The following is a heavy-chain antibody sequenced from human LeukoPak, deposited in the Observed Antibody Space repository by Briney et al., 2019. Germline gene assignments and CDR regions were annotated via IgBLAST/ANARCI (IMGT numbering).Heavy chain of an antibody. D-gene: IGHD6-6*01. CDR1: GGSISSSGYY. CDR3: ARRHSSSDAFDI. J-gene: IGHJ3*02. V-gene: IGHV4-39*01. CDR2: IYYSGST. Sequence: SETLSLTCTVSGGSISSSGYYWGWIRQPPGKGLEWISSIYYSGSTYYNPSLKSRVTISLDTSKNQFSLKLSSVIAADTAVYYCARRHSSSDAFDIWGQGTKVTVSS.